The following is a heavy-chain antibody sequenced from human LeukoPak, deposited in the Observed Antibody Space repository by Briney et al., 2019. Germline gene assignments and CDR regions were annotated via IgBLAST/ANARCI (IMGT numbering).Heavy chain of an antibody. V-gene: IGHV3-11*01. CDR2: ISSSGSTI. Sequence: GGSLRLSCAASGFTFSDYYMSWIRQAPGKGLEWVSYISSSGSTIYYADSVEGRFTISRDNAKNSLYLQMNSLRAEDTAVYYCARAGWFGESAFDYWGQGTLVTVSS. CDR3: ARAGWFGESAFDY. CDR1: GFTFSDYY. D-gene: IGHD3-10*01. J-gene: IGHJ4*02.